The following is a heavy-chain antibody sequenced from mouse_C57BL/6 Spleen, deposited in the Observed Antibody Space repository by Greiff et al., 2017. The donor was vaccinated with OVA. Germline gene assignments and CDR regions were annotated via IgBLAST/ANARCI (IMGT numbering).Heavy chain of an antibody. D-gene: IGHD2-5*01. J-gene: IGHJ4*01. CDR1: GYAFSSSW. CDR2: IYPGDGDT. Sequence: VQLQQSGPELVKPGASVKISCKASGYAFSSSWMNWVKQRPGQGLEWIGRIYPGDGDTNYNGKFKGKATLTADQSSSTAYMQLSSLTSEDSAVYFCARRGSNYPYYAMDYWGQGTSVTVSS. V-gene: IGHV1-82*01. CDR3: ARRGSNYPYYAMDY.